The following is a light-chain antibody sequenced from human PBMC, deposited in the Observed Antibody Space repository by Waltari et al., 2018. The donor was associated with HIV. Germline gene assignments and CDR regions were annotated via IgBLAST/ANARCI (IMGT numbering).Light chain of an antibody. CDR1: SDYSNSN. CDR2: VGTGGIVG. J-gene: IGLJ1*01. V-gene: IGLV9-49*01. CDR3: GADHGSGSNYVYV. Sequence: QPMLTQPPSASASLGASVTLTCTLSSDYSNSNVDWYQQRPGKGPRFVMRVGTGGIVGSKGYGIPDRFSVLGSGLNRYLTIKNIQEEDEGDYHCGADHGSGSNYVYVFGTGTKVTVL.